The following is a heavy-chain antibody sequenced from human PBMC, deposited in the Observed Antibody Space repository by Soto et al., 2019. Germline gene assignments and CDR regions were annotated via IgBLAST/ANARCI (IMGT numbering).Heavy chain of an antibody. CDR1: GGSISSYY. V-gene: IGHV4-59*08. J-gene: IGHJ5*01. CDR2: IYYTGTT. CDR3: ARLGGFYQSLDS. Sequence: ETLSLTCTVSGGSISSYYWSWIRQPPGKGLEWIGYIYYTGTTTYNPSIKSRVTISVDSSKNQFSLNLTSVSAADAAVYYCARLGGFYQSLDSWGQGTLVTVSS. D-gene: IGHD3-22*01.